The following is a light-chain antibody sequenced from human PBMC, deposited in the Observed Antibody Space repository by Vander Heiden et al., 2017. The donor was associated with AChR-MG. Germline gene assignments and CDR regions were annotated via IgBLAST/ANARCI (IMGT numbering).Light chain of an antibody. CDR3: QQRSTWLT. CDR1: QSVSSY. CDR2: DAS. Sequence: EIVLTQSPATLSLSPGERATLSCRASQSVSSYLAWYQQKPGQAPRLLIYDASNRANGIPDRFSGSGSGTDFTLTISSREPEDFAVYYWQQRSTWLTFGGGTKVEIK. J-gene: IGKJ4*01. V-gene: IGKV3-11*01.